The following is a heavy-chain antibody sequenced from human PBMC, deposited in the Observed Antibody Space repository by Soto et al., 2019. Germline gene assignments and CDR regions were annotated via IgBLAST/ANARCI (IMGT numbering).Heavy chain of an antibody. CDR3: ARDGGIAVAGADY. Sequence: QVQLVESGGGVVQPGRSLRLSCAASGFTFSSYGMHWVRQAPGKGLEWVAVIWYDGSNKYYADSVKGRFTISRDNSKNTLYLQMNSLRAEDTAVYYCARDGGIAVAGADYWGQGTLVTVSS. CDR1: GFTFSSYG. V-gene: IGHV3-33*01. CDR2: IWYDGSNK. D-gene: IGHD6-19*01. J-gene: IGHJ4*02.